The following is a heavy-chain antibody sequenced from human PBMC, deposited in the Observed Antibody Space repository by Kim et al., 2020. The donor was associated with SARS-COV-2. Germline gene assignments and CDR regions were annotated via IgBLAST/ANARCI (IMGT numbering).Heavy chain of an antibody. J-gene: IGHJ6*01. D-gene: IGHD6-19*01. Sequence: GGSLRLSCAASGFTFDDYAMHWVRQAPGKGLEWVSGISWNSGSIGYADSVKGRFTISRDNAKNSLYLQMNSLRAEDTALYYCAKDSGSGWSPYYYGMDV. CDR3: AKDSGSGWSPYYYGMDV. CDR1: GFTFDDYA. CDR2: ISWNSGSI. V-gene: IGHV3-9*01.